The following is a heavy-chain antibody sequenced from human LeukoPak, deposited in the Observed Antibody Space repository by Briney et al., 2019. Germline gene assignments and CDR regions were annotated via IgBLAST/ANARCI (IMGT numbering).Heavy chain of an antibody. CDR1: GYMFTNYA. CDR3: ARGVIVVTTKPYNWFDP. D-gene: IGHD3-22*01. Sequence: ASVKVSCKASGYMFTNYAMNWVRQAPGQGLEWMGWINTNTGNTTYAQGFTVRFVFSFDTSVTTAYLQISSLKAEDTAVNYCARGVIVVTTKPYNWFDPWGQGTLVTVSS. CDR2: INTNTGNT. V-gene: IGHV7-4-1*02. J-gene: IGHJ5*02.